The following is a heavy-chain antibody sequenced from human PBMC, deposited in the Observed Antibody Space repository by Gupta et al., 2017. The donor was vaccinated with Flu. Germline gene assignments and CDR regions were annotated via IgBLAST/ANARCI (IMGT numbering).Heavy chain of an antibody. CDR1: GFTFSSYA. D-gene: IGHD2-2*02. V-gene: IGHV3-23*01. J-gene: IGHJ6*02. CDR3: AKGGYCSSTSCYRGGFGGMDV. Sequence: EVQLLESGGGLVQPGGSLRLSCAASGFTFSSYAMSWVRQAPGKGLEWVSAISCSGGSTYYADSVKGRFPISRDNSKNTLYLQMNSLRAEDTAVYYCAKGGYCSSTSCYRGGFGGMDVWGQGTTGTVSS. CDR2: ISCSGGST.